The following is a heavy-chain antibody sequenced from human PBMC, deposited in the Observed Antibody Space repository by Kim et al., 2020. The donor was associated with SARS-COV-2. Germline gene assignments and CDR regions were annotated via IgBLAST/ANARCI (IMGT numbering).Heavy chain of an antibody. V-gene: IGHV4-34*01. CDR3: ARGWPTVTAYPARGNRRTPFDY. CDR1: GGSFSGYY. D-gene: IGHD4-17*01. CDR2: INHSGST. J-gene: IGHJ4*02. Sequence: SETLSLTCAVYGGSFSGYYWSWIRQPPGKGLEWIGEINHSGSTNYNPSLKSRVTISVDTSKNQFSLKLSSVTAADTAVYYCARGWPTVTAYPARGNRRTPFDYWGQGTLVTVSS.